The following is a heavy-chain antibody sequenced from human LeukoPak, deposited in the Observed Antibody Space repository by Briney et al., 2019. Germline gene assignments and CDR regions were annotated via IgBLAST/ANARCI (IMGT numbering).Heavy chain of an antibody. Sequence: GGSLRLSCVGSKFSFYNYWMNWVRQAPGKGLEWVANIKPDASEKSYVDSVKGRFTISRDNAENSLYLQMSSLRAEDAATYYCTTVSGTSGGASHFWGQGTLVTVSS. CDR2: IKPDASEK. J-gene: IGHJ4*02. CDR3: TTVSGTSGGASHF. CDR1: KFSFYNYW. D-gene: IGHD6-25*01. V-gene: IGHV3-7*01.